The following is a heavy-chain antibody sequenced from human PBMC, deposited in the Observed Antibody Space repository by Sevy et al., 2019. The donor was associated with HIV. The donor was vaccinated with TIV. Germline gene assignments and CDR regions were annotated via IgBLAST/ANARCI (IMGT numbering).Heavy chain of an antibody. CDR3: AKGGSTSGYYLNYFAY. J-gene: IGHJ4*02. Sequence: GGPLSLPCAASGFTFNTNPMPGARKAPGKGLEWVSAVSGGGDPTYYADSVKGRLTISRDNSKNTLYLQMNSLRAEDTAVYYCAKGGSTSGYYLNYFAYWGQGTLVTVSS. D-gene: IGHD3-22*01. CDR2: VSGGGDPT. CDR1: GFTFNTNP. V-gene: IGHV3-23*01.